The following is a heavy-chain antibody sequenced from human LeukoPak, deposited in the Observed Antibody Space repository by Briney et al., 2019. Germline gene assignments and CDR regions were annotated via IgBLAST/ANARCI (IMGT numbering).Heavy chain of an antibody. J-gene: IGHJ6*03. CDR2: IGTAGDT. CDR3: ARDPYWNDYVLGSYRWSMDV. CDR1: GFTFSSYD. V-gene: IGHV3-13*03. Sequence: GGSLRLSCAACGFTFSSYDMHWVRQATGKGLEWVSAIGTAGDTYYPGSVKGQFTISRENAKNSLYLQMNSLRAGDTAVYYCARDPYWNDYVLGSYRWSMDVWGKGTTVTVSS. D-gene: IGHD3-16*02.